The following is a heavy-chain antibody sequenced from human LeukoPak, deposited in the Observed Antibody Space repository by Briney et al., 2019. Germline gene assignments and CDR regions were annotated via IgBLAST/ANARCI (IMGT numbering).Heavy chain of an antibody. CDR1: GFIFSSFW. D-gene: IGHD4/OR15-4a*01. CDR2: IYSDATNT. J-gene: IGHJ3*01. CDR3: VRDRPAKYFGASVDAFDL. Sequence: PGGSLRLSCAASGFIFSSFWMHWVRQAPGKGLVWVSRIYSDATNTNYADSVKGRFTISRDNAKSTLYLQMNGLRAEDTAVYFCVRDRPAKYFGASVDAFDLWGQGTMVTVSS. V-gene: IGHV3-74*01.